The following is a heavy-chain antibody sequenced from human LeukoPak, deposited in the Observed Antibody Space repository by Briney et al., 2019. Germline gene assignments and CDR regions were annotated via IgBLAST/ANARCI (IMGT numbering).Heavy chain of an antibody. Sequence: SQTLSLTCTVSGGSISTGSYFWRWIRQPAGKGLEWIGRIYTSGSTNYNPSLKSRVTISIDTSKNQFSLRLTSVTAADTAVYYCARRDCGGGSCYFDYWGQGTLVTVSS. CDR2: IYTSGST. V-gene: IGHV4-61*02. CDR1: GGSISTGSYF. D-gene: IGHD2-15*01. CDR3: ARRDCGGGSCYFDY. J-gene: IGHJ4*02.